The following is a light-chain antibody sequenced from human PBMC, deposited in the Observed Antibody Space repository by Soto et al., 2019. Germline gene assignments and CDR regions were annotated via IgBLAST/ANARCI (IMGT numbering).Light chain of an antibody. CDR2: DAS. J-gene: IGKJ4*01. V-gene: IGKV3-11*01. CDR1: QSVSSY. CDR3: QQRINWPIT. Sequence: EIVLTQSPATLSLSPGERATLSCRASQSVSSYLAWYHQKPGQAPRLLIYDASNMATGIPARFSGSGSGTDFTLTIRSLEHADFAVYYCQQRINWPITFGRGTPVPIK.